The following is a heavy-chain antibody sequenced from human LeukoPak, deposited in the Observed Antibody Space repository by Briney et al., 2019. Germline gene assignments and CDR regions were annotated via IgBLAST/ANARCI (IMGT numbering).Heavy chain of an antibody. D-gene: IGHD5-12*01. Sequence: SETLSLTCAVYGGSFSGYYWSWIRQPPGKGLEWIGEINHSGSTNYNPSLKSRVTMSVDTSKNQFSLKLSSVTAADTAVYYCARDVRGYSGYALDYWGQGTLVTVSS. CDR3: ARDVRGYSGYALDY. J-gene: IGHJ4*02. CDR1: GGSFSGYY. V-gene: IGHV4-34*01. CDR2: INHSGST.